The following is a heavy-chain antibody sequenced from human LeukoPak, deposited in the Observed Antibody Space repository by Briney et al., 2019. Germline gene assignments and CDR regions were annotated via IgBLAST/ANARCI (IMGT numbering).Heavy chain of an antibody. CDR3: ARSGTKTNGFDY. J-gene: IGHJ4*02. CDR2: IYYSGST. V-gene: IGHV4-59*11. D-gene: IGHD2-8*01. CDR1: GASPY. Sequence: SETLSLTCTVSGASPYWTWIRQPPGKGLEWIGYIYYSGSTNYGPSLQSRVTISVDTSRNQFSLRLSSVTAADTAMYYCARSGTKTNGFDYWGQGTLVTVSS.